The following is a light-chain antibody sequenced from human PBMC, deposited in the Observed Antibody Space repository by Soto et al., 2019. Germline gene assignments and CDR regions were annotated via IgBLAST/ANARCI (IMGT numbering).Light chain of an antibody. CDR1: QSISVH. Sequence: DIQMTQSPSSLSASVGDTFTITCRASQSISVHLNWYQQKPGKVPKLLIYAASNLQSGVPSSFSGSGSETDFALTISSLQPEDFATYYCHQSYITPYTFGQGTKLQIK. J-gene: IGKJ2*01. V-gene: IGKV1-39*01. CDR3: HQSYITPYT. CDR2: AAS.